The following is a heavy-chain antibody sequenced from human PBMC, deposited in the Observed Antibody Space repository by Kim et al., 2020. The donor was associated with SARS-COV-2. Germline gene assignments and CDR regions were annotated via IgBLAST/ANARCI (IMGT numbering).Heavy chain of an antibody. CDR2: TK. J-gene: IGHJ4*02. D-gene: IGHD3-9*01. CDR3: AVITGYYYGY. Sequence: TKYYGDSMKGRVTISRDNSKDTLYLQMHSLRAEDTAVYYCAVITGYYYGYWGQGTLVTVSP. V-gene: IGHV3-23*01.